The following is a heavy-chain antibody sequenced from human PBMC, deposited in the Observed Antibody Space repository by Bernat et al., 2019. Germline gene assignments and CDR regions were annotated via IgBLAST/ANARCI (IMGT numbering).Heavy chain of an antibody. V-gene: IGHV1-18*01. CDR2: ISAYNGNT. D-gene: IGHD3-22*01. CDR1: GYTFTSYG. CDR3: ARDPPYYYDSSGYSDDAFDI. J-gene: IGHJ3*02. Sequence: QVQLVQSGAEVKKPGASVKVSCKASGYTFTSYGISWVRQAPGQGLEWMGWISAYNGNTNYAQKLQGRVTMTTDTSTSTAYMELRSLRSDDTAVYYCARDPPYYYDSSGYSDDAFDIWGQGTMVTVSS.